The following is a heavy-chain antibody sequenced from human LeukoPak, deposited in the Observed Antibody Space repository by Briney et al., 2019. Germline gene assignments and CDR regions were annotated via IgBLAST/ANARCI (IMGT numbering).Heavy chain of an antibody. Sequence: GGSLRLSCAASGFTFSSYWMSWVRQAPGKGLEWVANIKQDGSEKYYVDSVKGRFTISRDNAKNSLYLQMNSLRAEDTAVYYCARESGPELGISFLDYWGQGTLVTVSS. V-gene: IGHV3-7*03. CDR3: ARESGPELGISFLDY. J-gene: IGHJ4*02. D-gene: IGHD7-27*01. CDR1: GFTFSSYW. CDR2: IKQDGSEK.